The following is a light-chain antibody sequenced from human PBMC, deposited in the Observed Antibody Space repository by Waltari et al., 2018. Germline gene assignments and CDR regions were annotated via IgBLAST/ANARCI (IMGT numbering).Light chain of an antibody. Sequence: FMLTQPHSVSESPGKTVTVSCTRSSGSIDTNFVQWYQQRPGSAPTTLIYEDYQRPSGVPDRFSGSIDSTSNSASLTISGLKPEDEAYYYCHSYDTNPLGVFGGGTKLTVL. J-gene: IGLJ2*01. CDR2: EDY. CDR3: HSYDTNPLGV. V-gene: IGLV6-57*03. CDR1: SGSIDTNF.